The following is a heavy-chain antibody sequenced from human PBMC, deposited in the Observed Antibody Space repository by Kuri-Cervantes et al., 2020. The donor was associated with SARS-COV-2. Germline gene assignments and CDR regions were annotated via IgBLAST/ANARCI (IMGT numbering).Heavy chain of an antibody. Sequence: SETLSLTCTVSGGSISSYYWSWIRQPPGKGLEWIGYIYYSGSTNYNPSLKSRVTISVDTSKNQFSLKLSSVTAADTAVYYCARGGIGLDYYGSGSYLSYYYGMDVWGQGTTVTVSS. CDR3: ARGGIGLDYYGSGSYLSYYYGMDV. D-gene: IGHD3-10*01. J-gene: IGHJ6*02. V-gene: IGHV4-59*01. CDR2: IYYSGST. CDR1: GGSISSYY.